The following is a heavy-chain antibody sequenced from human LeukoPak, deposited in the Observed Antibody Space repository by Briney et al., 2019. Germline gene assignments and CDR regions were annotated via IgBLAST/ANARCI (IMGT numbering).Heavy chain of an antibody. D-gene: IGHD4-23*01. J-gene: IGHJ5*02. V-gene: IGHV1-8*03. CDR2: MNPNSGNT. CDR1: GYTFTSYD. CDR3: ARGKDYGGLYNWFDP. Sequence: ASVKVSCKASGYTFTSYDINWVRQATGQGLEWMGWMNPNSGNTGYAQKFQGRVTITRNTSISTAYMELSSLRSEDTAVYYCARGKDYGGLYNWFDPWGQGTLVTVSS.